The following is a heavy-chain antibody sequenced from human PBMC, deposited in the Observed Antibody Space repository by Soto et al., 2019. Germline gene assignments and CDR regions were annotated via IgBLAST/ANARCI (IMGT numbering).Heavy chain of an antibody. D-gene: IGHD3-10*01. CDR3: VRRGVRGVVEGLDM. CDR1: ELTSGGHN. V-gene: IGHV3-13*01. Sequence: GGPLRPSLAAPELTSGGHNMHWVGQTTGKRLEWVSGIFSAGDTFYLDSVKGRFTISREDAENSLYLQMNSLRAGDTAIYYCVRRGVRGVVEGLDMWGQGTMVTVSS. J-gene: IGHJ3*02. CDR2: IFSAGDT.